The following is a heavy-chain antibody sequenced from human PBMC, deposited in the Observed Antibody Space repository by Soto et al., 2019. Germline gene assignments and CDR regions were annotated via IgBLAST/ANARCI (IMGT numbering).Heavy chain of an antibody. J-gene: IGHJ3*02. Sequence: SETLSLTCAVYGGSFSGYYWSWIRQPPGKGLEWIGEINHSGSTNYNPSLKSRVTISVDTSKNQFSLKLSSVTAADTAVYYCARGNGAGGFYDFWSGYYSNDAFDIWGQGTMVTVSS. CDR2: INHSGST. D-gene: IGHD3-3*01. CDR1: GGSFSGYY. CDR3: ARGNGAGGFYDFWSGYYSNDAFDI. V-gene: IGHV4-34*01.